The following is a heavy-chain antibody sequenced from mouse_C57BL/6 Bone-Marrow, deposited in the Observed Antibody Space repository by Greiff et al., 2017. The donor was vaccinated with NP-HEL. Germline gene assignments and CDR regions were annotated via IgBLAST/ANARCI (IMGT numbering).Heavy chain of an antibody. J-gene: IGHJ2*01. Sequence: EVKLVESGGGLVKPGGSLKLSCAASGFTFSDYGMHWVRQAPEKGLEWVAYISSGGSTIYYADTVKGRFTISRDNAKNTLFLQMTRLRSEDTAMYYCARWVGYFDYWGQGTTLTVSS. CDR1: GFTFSDYG. CDR3: ARWVGYFDY. V-gene: IGHV5-17*01. D-gene: IGHD1-1*02. CDR2: ISSGGSTI.